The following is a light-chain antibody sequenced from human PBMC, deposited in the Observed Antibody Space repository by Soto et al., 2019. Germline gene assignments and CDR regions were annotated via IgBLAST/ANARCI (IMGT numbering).Light chain of an antibody. J-gene: IGKJ4*01. CDR2: DAS. Sequence: EIVLTQSPATLSLSPGERATLSCRASQSVSSYLAWYQQKPGQAPRLLIYDASNRATGIPARFSGSGSGTDLTLTISSLEPEDSAIYYCQQRGNWPLTFGGGTKVEIK. CDR1: QSVSSY. V-gene: IGKV3-11*01. CDR3: QQRGNWPLT.